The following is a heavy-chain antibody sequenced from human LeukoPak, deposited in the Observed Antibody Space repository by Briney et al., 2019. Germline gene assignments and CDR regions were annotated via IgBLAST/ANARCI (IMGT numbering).Heavy chain of an antibody. CDR1: GYTFTSYD. CDR3: GRGPRDSNLDY. D-gene: IGHD2-15*01. J-gene: IGHJ4*02. V-gene: IGHV1-8*01. CDR2: MNPNNGNT. Sequence: ASVKVSCKTSGYTFTSYDVNWVRQATGQGLEWMGWMNPNNGNTDYAQKFQGRVTMTSNTSIRTAYMELSSLKSEDTAVYYCGRGPRDSNLDYWGQGTLVTVSS.